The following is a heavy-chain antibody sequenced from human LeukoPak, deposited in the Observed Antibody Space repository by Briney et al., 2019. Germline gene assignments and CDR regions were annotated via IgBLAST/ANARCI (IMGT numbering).Heavy chain of an antibody. CDR1: GGSISSYY. D-gene: IGHD3-22*01. V-gene: IGHV4-59*08. J-gene: IGHJ6*02. CDR3: AKVIASSGYYGNYYYYYGMDV. CDR2: IYYSGST. Sequence: SETLSLTCTVSGGSISSYYWSWIRQPPGKGLEWIGYIYYSGSTNYNPSLKSRVTISVDTSKNQFSLKLSSVTAADTAVYYCAKVIASSGYYGNYYYYYGMDVWGQGTTVTVSS.